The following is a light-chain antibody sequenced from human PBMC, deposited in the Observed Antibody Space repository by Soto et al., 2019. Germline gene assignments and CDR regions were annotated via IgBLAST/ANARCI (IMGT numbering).Light chain of an antibody. Sequence: DIVMTQSPATLSVAPGERVTFSCRASQGVSRKLAWYQHKPGQAPRLLISGASTGATGIPARFSGSGSGTEFTLTISSLQSEDFALYYCHQYNSWPPGTVGQGTKVDIK. J-gene: IGKJ2*01. CDR1: QGVSRK. CDR2: GAS. CDR3: HQYNSWPPGT. V-gene: IGKV3-15*01.